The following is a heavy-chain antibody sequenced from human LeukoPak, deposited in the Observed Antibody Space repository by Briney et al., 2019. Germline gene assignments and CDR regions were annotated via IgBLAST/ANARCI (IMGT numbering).Heavy chain of an antibody. Sequence: GGSLRLSCAASGFTFDDYAMHWVRQAPGKGLEWVSLISWDGGSTYYADSVKGRFTISRDNSKNSLYLQMNSLRAEDTALYYCAKDSYENTGYSYGFILKNWGQGTLVTVSS. CDR1: GFTFDDYA. J-gene: IGHJ4*02. V-gene: IGHV3-43D*03. CDR2: ISWDGGST. CDR3: AKDSYENTGYSYGFILKN. D-gene: IGHD5-18*01.